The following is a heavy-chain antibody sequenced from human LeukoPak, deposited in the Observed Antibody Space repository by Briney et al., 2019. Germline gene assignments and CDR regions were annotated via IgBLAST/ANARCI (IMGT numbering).Heavy chain of an antibody. J-gene: IGHJ6*02. CDR1: GGSFSGYY. Sequence: PSETLSLTCAVYGGSFSGYYWSWLRQPPGKGLEWIGEINHSGSTNYNPSLKSRVTISVDTSKNQFSLKLSSVTAADTAVYYCARYCSGGSCYPYYYGMDVWGQGTTVTVSS. D-gene: IGHD2-15*01. CDR3: ARYCSGGSCYPYYYGMDV. CDR2: INHSGST. V-gene: IGHV4-34*01.